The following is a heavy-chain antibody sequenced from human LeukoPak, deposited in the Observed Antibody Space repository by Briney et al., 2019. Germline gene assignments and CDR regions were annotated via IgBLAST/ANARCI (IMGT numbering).Heavy chain of an antibody. V-gene: IGHV3-23*01. CDR2: ISGSGGST. CDR1: GFTFSSYA. CDR3: AKDLRVVVPAARENWFDP. J-gene: IGHJ5*02. D-gene: IGHD2-2*01. Sequence: GGSLRLSCAASGFTFSSYAMSWVRQAPGKGLEWVSAISGSGGSTYYADSVKGRFTISRDNSKNTLYLQMNSLRAEDTAVYYCAKDLRVVVPAARENWFDPWGQGTLVTVSS.